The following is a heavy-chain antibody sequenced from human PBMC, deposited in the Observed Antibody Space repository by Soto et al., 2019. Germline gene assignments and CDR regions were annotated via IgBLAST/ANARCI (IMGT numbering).Heavy chain of an antibody. CDR1: GFTFSDHE. J-gene: IGHJ6*02. D-gene: IGHD3-3*01. Sequence: GGSLSLSCVVSGFTFSDHEMNWVRQAPGKGPEWVSRISATGGTTSYADSVKGRFTISRDNARDSLYLHMNGLRAEDSAIYYCARDRSLIFAVPPYGMDVWGQGTTVTVSS. CDR2: ISATGGTT. V-gene: IGHV3-48*03. CDR3: ARDRSLIFAVPPYGMDV.